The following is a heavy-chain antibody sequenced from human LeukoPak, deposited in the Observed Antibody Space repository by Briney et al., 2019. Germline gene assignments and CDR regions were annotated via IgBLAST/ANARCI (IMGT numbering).Heavy chain of an antibody. Sequence: PGGSLRLSCAASGFTVSTNYMSWVRQAPGKGLEWVAVIYTGGNTDYADSVKGRLTISRDNSKNTLYLQMNSLRAEDTAVYYCAKDSPSRTFDYWGQGTLVTVSS. J-gene: IGHJ4*02. V-gene: IGHV3-53*01. D-gene: IGHD6-13*01. CDR2: IYTGGNT. CDR3: AKDSPSRTFDY. CDR1: GFTVSTNY.